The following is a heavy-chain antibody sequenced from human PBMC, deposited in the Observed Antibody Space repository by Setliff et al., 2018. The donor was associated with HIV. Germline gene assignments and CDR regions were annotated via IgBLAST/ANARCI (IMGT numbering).Heavy chain of an antibody. V-gene: IGHV1-46*01. CDR2: INPSSGSA. D-gene: IGHD5-18*01. J-gene: IGHJ6*02. Sequence: RASVKVSCKASGYTFTSSYIHWVRQAPGQGLEWMGIINPSSGSASYTQKFQGRVTMTTDTSTSTAYMELRSLRSDDTAVYFCATVNTVGYNYYGMDVWGQGTTVTVSS. CDR3: ATVNTVGYNYYGMDV. CDR1: GYTFTSSY.